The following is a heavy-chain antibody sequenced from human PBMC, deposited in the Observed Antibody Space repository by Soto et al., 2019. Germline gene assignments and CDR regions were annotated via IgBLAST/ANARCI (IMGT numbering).Heavy chain of an antibody. CDR1: VFTLCSHG. D-gene: IGHD2-15*01. CDR2: IWYDGSNK. V-gene: IGHV3-33*01. CDR3: ARDRRYCSGGSCTRPRHFDY. Sequence: VGCLKRSRASAVFTLCSHGMHCVRPSPGKWLEWVAVIWYDGSNKYHGDSGKGRLSPSRDNSKDTPDLQMNSLRAEDTAVYYCARDRRYCSGGSCTRPRHFDYWGQGTLVTVSS. J-gene: IGHJ4*02.